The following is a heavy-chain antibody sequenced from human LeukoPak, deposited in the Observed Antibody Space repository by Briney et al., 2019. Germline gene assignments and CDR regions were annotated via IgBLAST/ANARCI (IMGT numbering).Heavy chain of an antibody. CDR2: MNPNSGNT. V-gene: IGHV1-8*01. CDR1: GYTFTSYD. J-gene: IGHJ4*02. D-gene: IGHD6-19*01. CDR3: ARSTDIAVAGTGRFDY. Sequence: ASVKVSCKASGYTFTSYDINWVRQATGQGLEWMGWMNPNSGNTGYAQKFQGRVTMTRNTSISTAYMELSSLRSEDTAVYYCARSTDIAVAGTGRFDYWGQGTLVTVSS.